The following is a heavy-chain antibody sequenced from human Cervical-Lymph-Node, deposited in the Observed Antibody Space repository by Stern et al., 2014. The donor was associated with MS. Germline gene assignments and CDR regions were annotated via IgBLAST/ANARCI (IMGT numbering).Heavy chain of an antibody. D-gene: IGHD6-6*01. Sequence: EVQLEESGGGLVKPGGSLRLSCAASGFTFSSYSMNWVRQAPGKGLEWVSSISSSSSYIYYADSVKGRFPISRDNAKNSLYLQMNSLRAEDTAVYYCARDRQLALGYYFDYWGQGTLVTVSS. CDR3: ARDRQLALGYYFDY. J-gene: IGHJ4*02. CDR1: GFTFSSYS. CDR2: ISSSSSYI. V-gene: IGHV3-21*01.